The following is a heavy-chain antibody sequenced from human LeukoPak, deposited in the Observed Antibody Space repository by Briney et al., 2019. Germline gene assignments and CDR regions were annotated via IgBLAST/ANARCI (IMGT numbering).Heavy chain of an antibody. Sequence: NPSETLSLTCTVSGDSISNYYWSWIRQSPGKGLEWIGYIYPSGSTNYNPSLKSRLPISVDTSMNQFSLKLTSVTAADTAVYYWAGEDSNDISGYPTRSFDHWGQGTLVIVSS. D-gene: IGHD3-22*01. CDR1: GDSISNYY. CDR3: AGEDSNDISGYPTRSFDH. CDR2: IYPSGST. J-gene: IGHJ4*02. V-gene: IGHV4-4*09.